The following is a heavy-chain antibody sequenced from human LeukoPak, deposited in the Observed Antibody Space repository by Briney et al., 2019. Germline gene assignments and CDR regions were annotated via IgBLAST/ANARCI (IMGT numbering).Heavy chain of an antibody. CDR1: GYTLTELS. CDR2: FDPEDGET. J-gene: IGHJ4*02. Sequence: ASVKVSCKVSGYTLTELSMHWVRQAPGKGLEWMGGFDPEDGETIYAQKFQGRVTMTEDTSTDTAYMELSSLRSEDTAVYYCATLGGQGYDFWSGYYNDYWGQGTLVTVSS. V-gene: IGHV1-24*01. D-gene: IGHD3-3*01. CDR3: ATLGGQGYDFWSGYYNDY.